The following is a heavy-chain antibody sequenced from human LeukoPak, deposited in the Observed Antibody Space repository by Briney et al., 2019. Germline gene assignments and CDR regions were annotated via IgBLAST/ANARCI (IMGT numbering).Heavy chain of an antibody. J-gene: IGHJ5*02. CDR2: ISSDGSRV. V-gene: IGHV3-74*01. CDR1: GFTFSDYW. Sequence: GGSLRLSCAASGFTFSDYWMHWVRHAPGKGLVWVSRISSDGSRVTYADSVKGRFTISRDNAKNTLYLQMNSLRAEDTAVYYCARDLGQYYDTSDNWFDPWGQGTLVTVSS. CDR3: ARDLGQYYDTSDNWFDP. D-gene: IGHD3-22*01.